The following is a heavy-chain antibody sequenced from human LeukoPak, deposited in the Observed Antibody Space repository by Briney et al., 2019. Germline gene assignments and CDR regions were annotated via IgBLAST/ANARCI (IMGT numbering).Heavy chain of an antibody. CDR1: GFTFSGSA. CDR2: IRSKANSYAT. J-gene: IGHJ6*04. Sequence: AGGSLRLSCVASGFTFSGSAMHWVRQASGKGLEWVGRIRSKANSYATAYAASVKGRFTISRDDSKNTAYLQMNSLKTEDTAVYYCTSRTPAMDVWGKGTTVTVSS. V-gene: IGHV3-73*01. D-gene: IGHD1-14*01. CDR3: TSRTPAMDV.